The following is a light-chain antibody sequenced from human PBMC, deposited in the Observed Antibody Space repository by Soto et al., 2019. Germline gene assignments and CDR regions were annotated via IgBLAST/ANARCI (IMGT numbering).Light chain of an antibody. CDR2: ATS. CDR1: QNINNY. J-gene: IGKJ1*01. CDR3: QQIYSSPRA. V-gene: IGKV1-39*01. Sequence: DIQMAQSPSSLSASVGDRVTITCRASQNINNYIAWYQQKPGQAPKLLIYATSTLQTGVPSRFSGSGFGTEFTLIISSLQPEDLATYYCQQIYSSPRAFGQGTKVEIK.